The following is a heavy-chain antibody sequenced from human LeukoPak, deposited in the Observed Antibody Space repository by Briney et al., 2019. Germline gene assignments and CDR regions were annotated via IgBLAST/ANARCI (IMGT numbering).Heavy chain of an antibody. CDR3: ARGKSEAADGYFFDY. Sequence: PSETLSLTCAVYGGSFSGYYWSLIRRPPGKGLEWIGEINHSGSTNYNPSLKSRVTISVDTSKNQFSLKLSSVTAADTAVYYCARGKSEAADGYFFDYWGQGTLVTVSS. V-gene: IGHV4-34*01. D-gene: IGHD5-24*01. CDR2: INHSGST. J-gene: IGHJ4*02. CDR1: GGSFSGYY.